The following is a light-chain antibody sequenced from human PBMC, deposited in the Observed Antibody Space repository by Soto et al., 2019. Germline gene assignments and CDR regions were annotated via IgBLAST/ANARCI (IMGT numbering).Light chain of an antibody. V-gene: IGLV2-14*01. CDR3: SSYTRSSTQV. CDR1: SSDVGAYNY. Sequence: QSALAQPASVSGSPGQSITISCAGTSSDVGAYNYVSWYQLHPGKAPKAIISEVTNRPSGVSSRFSGSKSANTASLTISGLRAEDEADYYCSSYTRSSTQVFGTGTKVTVL. CDR2: EVT. J-gene: IGLJ1*01.